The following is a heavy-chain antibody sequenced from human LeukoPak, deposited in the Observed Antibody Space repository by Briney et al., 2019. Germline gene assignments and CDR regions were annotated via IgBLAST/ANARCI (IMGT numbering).Heavy chain of an antibody. Sequence: GGSLRLSCAASGFTFSSCAMSWVRQAPGKGLEWVSAISGSGGSTYHADSVKGRFTISRDNSKNTLYLQMNSLRAEDTAVYYCAKDQGYGDLHPFDYWGQGTLVTVSS. J-gene: IGHJ4*02. V-gene: IGHV3-23*01. CDR1: GFTFSSCA. CDR3: AKDQGYGDLHPFDY. CDR2: ISGSGGST. D-gene: IGHD4-17*01.